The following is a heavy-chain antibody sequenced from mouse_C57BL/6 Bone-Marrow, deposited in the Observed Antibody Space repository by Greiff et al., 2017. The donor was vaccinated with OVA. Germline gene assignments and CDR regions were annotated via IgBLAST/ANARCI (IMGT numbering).Heavy chain of an antibody. Sequence: DVLLVESGGDLVKPGGSLKLSCAASGFTFSSYGMSWVRQTPDKRLEWVATISSGGSYTYYPDSVKGRFTISRDNAKNTLYLQMSSLKSEDTAMYYCARRLYEGLDYWGQGTTLTVSS. V-gene: IGHV5-6*01. J-gene: IGHJ2*01. CDR2: ISSGGSYT. D-gene: IGHD2-3*01. CDR3: ARRLYEGLDY. CDR1: GFTFSSYG.